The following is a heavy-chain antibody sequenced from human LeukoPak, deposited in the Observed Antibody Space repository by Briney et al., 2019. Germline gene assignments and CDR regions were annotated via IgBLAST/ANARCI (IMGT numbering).Heavy chain of an antibody. CDR1: GFTFDDYA. CDR3: AKEWYSFYYYYMDV. D-gene: IGHD1-1*01. V-gene: IGHV3-9*01. CDR2: ISWNSGSI. J-gene: IGHJ6*03. Sequence: GRSLRLSCAASGFTFDDYAMHWVRQAPGKGLEWVSGISWNSGSIGYADSVKGRFTISRDNSKNTLYLQMNSLRAEDTAVYFCAKEWYSFYYYYMDVWGKGTTVTISS.